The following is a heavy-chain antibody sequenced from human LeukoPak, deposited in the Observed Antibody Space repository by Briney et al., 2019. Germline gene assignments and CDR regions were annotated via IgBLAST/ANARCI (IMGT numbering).Heavy chain of an antibody. D-gene: IGHD1-14*01. Sequence: YPGGSLRLSCAAYAFTVSSNWMHWVRQGPGEGLVWVLRINPDGSRTDYAESVKGRFTISRDNAKNTMSLEMNSLGDEDTAVYYCSRDFNGRNDFWGQGILVTVSS. CDR1: AFTVSSNW. V-gene: IGHV3-74*01. CDR2: INPDGSRT. CDR3: SRDFNGRNDF. J-gene: IGHJ4*02.